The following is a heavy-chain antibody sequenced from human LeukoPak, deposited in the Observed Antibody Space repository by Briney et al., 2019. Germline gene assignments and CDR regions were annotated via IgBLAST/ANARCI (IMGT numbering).Heavy chain of an antibody. V-gene: IGHV5-10-1*01. Sequence: GESLKISCKGSGYSFPSYWISWVRQMPGKGLEWMARIDPSDSYTNYSPSFQGHVTISADKSISTAYLQWSSLKASDTAMYYCARLDIVVVAAAPYGMDVWGKGTTVTVSS. CDR3: ARLDIVVVAAAPYGMDV. CDR2: IDPSDSYT. CDR1: GYSFPSYW. J-gene: IGHJ6*04. D-gene: IGHD2-15*01.